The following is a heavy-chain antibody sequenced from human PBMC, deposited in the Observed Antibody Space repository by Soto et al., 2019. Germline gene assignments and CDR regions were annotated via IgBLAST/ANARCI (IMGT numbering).Heavy chain of an antibody. CDR1: GFTFSDYY. Sequence: GGSLRLSCAASGFTFSDYYMSWIRQAPGKGLEWVSYITSSGSSIYYADSVKGRFTISRDNAKNSLYLQMNSLRAEDTAVYYCARDKGQLVPDDGYWGQGTLVTVSS. J-gene: IGHJ4*02. D-gene: IGHD6-6*01. CDR2: ITSSGSSI. CDR3: ARDKGQLVPDDGY. V-gene: IGHV3-11*01.